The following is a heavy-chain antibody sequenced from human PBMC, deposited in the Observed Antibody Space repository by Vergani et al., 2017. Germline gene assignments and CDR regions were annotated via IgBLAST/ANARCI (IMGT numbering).Heavy chain of an antibody. D-gene: IGHD3-3*01. CDR2: INAGNGNT. V-gene: IGHV1-3*01. J-gene: IGHJ6*03. CDR3: ARVGTIFGVVTDYYYYMDV. Sequence: QVQLVQSGAEVKKPGASVKVSCKASGYTFTSYAMHWVRQAPGQRLEWMGWINAGNGNTKYSQKFQGRVTITRDTSASTAYMELSSLRSEDTAVYYCARVGTIFGVVTDYYYYMDVWGKGTTVTVSS. CDR1: GYTFTSYA.